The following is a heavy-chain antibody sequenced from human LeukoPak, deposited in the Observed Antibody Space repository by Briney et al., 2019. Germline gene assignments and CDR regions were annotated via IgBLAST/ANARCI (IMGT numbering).Heavy chain of an antibody. CDR3: ARDKLGLGELSLYDQ. J-gene: IGHJ5*02. CDR1: GYTLTGYY. Sequence: ASVKVSCKASGYTLTGYYMHWVRQAPGQGLERMGWMNPNSGGTKYAQKFQGRVTMTRDTSISTAYMELSRLRSDDTAMYYCARDKLGLGELSLYDQWGQGTLVTVFS. D-gene: IGHD3-16*02. V-gene: IGHV1-2*02. CDR2: MNPNSGGT.